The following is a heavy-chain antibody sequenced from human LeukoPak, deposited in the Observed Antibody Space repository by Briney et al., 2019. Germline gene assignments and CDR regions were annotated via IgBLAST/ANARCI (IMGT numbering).Heavy chain of an antibody. V-gene: IGHV1-2*02. Sequence: GASVKVSCKASGYTFTSYDINWVRQATGQGLEWMGWINPNSGGTNYAQKFQGRVTMTRDTSISTAYMELSRLRSDDTAVYYCARGAAVVTALKKNWFDPWGQGTLVTVSS. J-gene: IGHJ5*02. CDR1: GYTFTSYD. CDR2: INPNSGGT. D-gene: IGHD2-21*02. CDR3: ARGAAVVTALKKNWFDP.